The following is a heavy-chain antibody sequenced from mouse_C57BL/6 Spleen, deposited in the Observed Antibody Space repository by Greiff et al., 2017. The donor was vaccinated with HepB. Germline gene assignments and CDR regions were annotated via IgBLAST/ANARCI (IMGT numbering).Heavy chain of an antibody. CDR3: ARDYDYLYYYAMDY. CDR2: ISDGGSYT. J-gene: IGHJ4*01. D-gene: IGHD2-4*01. CDR1: GFTFSSYA. Sequence: DVMLVESGGGLVKPGGSLKLSCAASGFTFSSYAMSWVRQTPEKRLEWVATISDGGSYTYYPDNVKGRFTISRDNAKNNLYLQMSHLKSEDTAMYYCARDYDYLYYYAMDYWGQGTSVTVSS. V-gene: IGHV5-4*01.